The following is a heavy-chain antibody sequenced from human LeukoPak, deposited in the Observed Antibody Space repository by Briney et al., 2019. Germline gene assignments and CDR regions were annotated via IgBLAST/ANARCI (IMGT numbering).Heavy chain of an antibody. CDR1: GFTFDDYT. J-gene: IGHJ4*02. CDR2: ISWDGGST. V-gene: IGHV3-43*01. CDR3: ASNAVAGHFDY. Sequence: GGSLRLSCAASGFTFDDYTMHWVRQAPGKGLEWVSLISWDGGSTYYADSVKGRFTISRDNAKNSLYLQMNSLRAEDTAVYYCASNAVAGHFDYWGQGTLVTVSS. D-gene: IGHD6-19*01.